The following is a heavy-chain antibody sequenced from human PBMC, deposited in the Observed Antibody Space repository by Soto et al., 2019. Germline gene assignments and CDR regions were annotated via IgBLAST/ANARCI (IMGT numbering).Heavy chain of an antibody. J-gene: IGHJ6*02. Sequence: ASVKVSCKASGYTFTSYYMHWVRQAPGQGLEWMGIINPSGGSTSYAQEFQGRVTMTRDTSTSTVYMELSSLRSEDTAVYYCAREDGEMATNYYYYGMDVWGQGTTVTVSS. D-gene: IGHD5-12*01. CDR2: INPSGGST. V-gene: IGHV1-46*01. CDR1: GYTFTSYY. CDR3: AREDGEMATNYYYYGMDV.